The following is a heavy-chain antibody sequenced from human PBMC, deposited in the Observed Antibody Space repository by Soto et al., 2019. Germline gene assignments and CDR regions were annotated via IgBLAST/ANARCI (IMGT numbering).Heavy chain of an antibody. J-gene: IGHJ4*02. CDR3: ARDLGVRGVYFDY. Sequence: QVQLVQSGAEVKKPGASVKVSCKASGYTFTSYAMHWVHQAPGQRLEWMGWINAGNGNTKYSQKFQGRVTITRDTSASTAYMELSSLRSEDTAVYYCARDLGVRGVYFDYWGQGTLVTVSS. D-gene: IGHD3-10*01. V-gene: IGHV1-3*01. CDR1: GYTFTSYA. CDR2: INAGNGNT.